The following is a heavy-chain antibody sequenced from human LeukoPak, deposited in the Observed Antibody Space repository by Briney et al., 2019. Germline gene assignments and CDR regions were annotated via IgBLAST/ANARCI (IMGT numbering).Heavy chain of an antibody. CDR2: IYTSGST. Sequence: SQTLSLTCTVSGGSISSGSYYWSWIRPPAGKGLEWIGRIYTSGSTNYNPSLKSRVTISVDTSKNQFSLKLSSVTAADTAVYYCARDLIAAAVYIDYWGQGTLVTVSS. J-gene: IGHJ4*02. V-gene: IGHV4-61*02. D-gene: IGHD6-13*01. CDR1: GGSISSGSYY. CDR3: ARDLIAAAVYIDY.